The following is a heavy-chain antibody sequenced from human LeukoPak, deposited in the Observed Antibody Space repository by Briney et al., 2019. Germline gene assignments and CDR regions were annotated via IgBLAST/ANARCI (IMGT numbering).Heavy chain of an antibody. D-gene: IGHD2-2*01. Sequence: GGSLRLSCAASGFTFSSYAMSGVRQAPGKGLEWVSAISGSGGSTYYADSVKGRFTISRDNSKNTLYLQMNSLRAEDTAVYYCAKDTCSSTSCYFIYYYYMDVWGKGTTVTVSS. CDR2: ISGSGGST. CDR3: AKDTCSSTSCYFIYYYYMDV. J-gene: IGHJ6*03. CDR1: GFTFSSYA. V-gene: IGHV3-23*01.